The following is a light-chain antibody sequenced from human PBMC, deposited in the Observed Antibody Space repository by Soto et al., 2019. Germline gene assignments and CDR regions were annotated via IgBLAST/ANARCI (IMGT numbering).Light chain of an antibody. CDR3: SSFSRSTLYV. V-gene: IGLV2-14*01. CDR1: TNDIGDHNY. CDR2: EVF. J-gene: IGLJ1*01. Sequence: QSALTQPASVSGSPGQSITISCTGTTNDIGDHNYVSWYQQHPGKAPQLMIYEVFNRPSGVSARFYGSKSGNTASLTISGLQAEDEPDYYCSSFSRSTLYVFGTGTKLTVL.